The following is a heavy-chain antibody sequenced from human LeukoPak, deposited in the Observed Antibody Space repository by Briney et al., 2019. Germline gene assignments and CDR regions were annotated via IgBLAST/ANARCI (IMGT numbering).Heavy chain of an antibody. CDR2: IIPIFGTA. CDR3: AKAKYRYSSSASPTFFDY. CDR1: GGTFSSYA. J-gene: IGHJ4*02. D-gene: IGHD6-6*01. Sequence: ASVKVSCKASGGTFSSYAISWVRQAPGQGLEWMGGIIPIFGTANYAQKFQGRVTITADKSTSTAYMELSSLRSEDTAVYYCAKAKYRYSSSASPTFFDYWGQGTLVTVSS. V-gene: IGHV1-69*06.